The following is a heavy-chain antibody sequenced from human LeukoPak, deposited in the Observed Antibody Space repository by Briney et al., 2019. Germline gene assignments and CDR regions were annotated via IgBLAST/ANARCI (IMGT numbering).Heavy chain of an antibody. D-gene: IGHD5-12*01. CDR3: ARWMVWQKSGYDTPLSDY. CDR1: GGSISSSSYY. V-gene: IGHV4-39*07. CDR2: IYYSGST. J-gene: IGHJ4*02. Sequence: SETLSLTCTVSGGSISSSSYYWGWIRQPPGKGLEWIGSIYYSGSTYYNPSLKSRVTISVDTSKNQFSLKLSSVTAADTAVYYCARWMVWQKSGYDTPLSDYWGQGALVTVSS.